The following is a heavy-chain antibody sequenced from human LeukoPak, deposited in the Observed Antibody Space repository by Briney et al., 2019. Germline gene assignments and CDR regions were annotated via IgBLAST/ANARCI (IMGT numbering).Heavy chain of an antibody. V-gene: IGHV3-30-3*01. Sequence: GGSLRLSCAASGFTFSSYNMNWVRQAPGKGLEWVAVISYDGSNKYYADSVKGRFTISRDNSKNTLYLQMNSLRAEDTAVYYCARDRNPGYFDYWGQGTLVTVSS. J-gene: IGHJ4*02. CDR3: ARDRNPGYFDY. CDR2: ISYDGSNK. CDR1: GFTFSSYN.